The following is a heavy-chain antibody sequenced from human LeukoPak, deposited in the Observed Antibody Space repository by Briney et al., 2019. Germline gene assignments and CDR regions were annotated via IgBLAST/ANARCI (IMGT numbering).Heavy chain of an antibody. Sequence: GGSLRLSCAASGFTFSSYDMNWVRQAPGKGLEWVSGISAGGGSTYHADSVKGRFTISRDNSKNTLYLQMNSLRAEDTAVYYCAKDGRSSTPGYWGQGTLVTVSS. CDR1: GFTFSSYD. V-gene: IGHV3-23*01. CDR2: ISAGGGST. D-gene: IGHD2-2*01. CDR3: AKDGRSSTPGY. J-gene: IGHJ4*02.